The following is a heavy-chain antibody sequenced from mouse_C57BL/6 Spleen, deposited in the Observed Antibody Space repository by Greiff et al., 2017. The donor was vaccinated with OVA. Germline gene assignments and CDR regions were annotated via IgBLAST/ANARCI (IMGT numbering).Heavy chain of an antibody. CDR1: GYTFTSYW. CDR2: IYPSDSET. J-gene: IGHJ4*01. CDR3: ARNGNYEGAMDY. Sequence: QVQLQQPGAELVRPGSSVKLSCKASGYTFTSYWMDWVKQRPGQGLEWIGNIYPSDSETHYNQKFKDKATLTVDKSSSTAYMQLSSLTSEDSAVYYCARNGNYEGAMDYWGQGTSVTVSS. D-gene: IGHD2-1*01. V-gene: IGHV1-61*01.